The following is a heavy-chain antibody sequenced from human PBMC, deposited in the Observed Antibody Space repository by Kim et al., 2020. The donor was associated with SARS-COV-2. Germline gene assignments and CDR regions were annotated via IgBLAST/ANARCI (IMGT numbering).Heavy chain of an antibody. CDR1: GYTFTSYA. D-gene: IGHD1-26*01. CDR2: INAGNGNT. Sequence: ASVKVSCKASGYTFTSYAMHWVRQAPGQRLEWMGWINAGNGNTKYSQKFQGRVTITRDTSASTAYMELSSLRSEDTAVYYCARDPWGGSPFGYNWFDPWGQGTLVTVSS. V-gene: IGHV1-3*01. J-gene: IGHJ5*02. CDR3: ARDPWGGSPFGYNWFDP.